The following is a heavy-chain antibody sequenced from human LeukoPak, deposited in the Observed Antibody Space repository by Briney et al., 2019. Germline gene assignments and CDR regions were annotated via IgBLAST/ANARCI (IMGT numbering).Heavy chain of an antibody. CDR1: GYTFTGYY. V-gene: IGHV1-2*02. CDR3: ARASQWELPSFDY. Sequence: PGASVKVSCKASGYTFTGYYMHWVRQAPGQGLEWMGWINPNSGGTNYAQKFQDRVTMTRDTSISTAYMELSRLRSDDTAVYYCARASQWELPSFDYWGQGTLVTVSS. CDR2: INPNSGGT. J-gene: IGHJ4*02. D-gene: IGHD1-26*01.